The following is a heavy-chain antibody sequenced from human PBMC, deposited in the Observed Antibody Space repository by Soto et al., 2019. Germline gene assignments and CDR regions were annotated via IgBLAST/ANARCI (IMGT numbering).Heavy chain of an antibody. D-gene: IGHD6-19*01. J-gene: IGHJ5*02. CDR3: AGMPYTSGLRFDP. Sequence: SETLSLTCNMSGDSYSISTYSWSWIRKPPGKALQWIGLIYQSGVTSYNPALASRVSISLDRSNNQCSLKLKSVTAADTAVYFCAGMPYTSGLRFDPWGPGTLVTVSS. V-gene: IGHV4-30-2*01. CDR1: GDSYSISTYS. CDR2: IYQSGVT.